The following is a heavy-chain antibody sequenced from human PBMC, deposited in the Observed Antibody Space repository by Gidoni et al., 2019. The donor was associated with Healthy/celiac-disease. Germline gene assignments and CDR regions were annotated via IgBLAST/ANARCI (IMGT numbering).Heavy chain of an antibody. CDR3: ARVPGYSSSPHFDY. D-gene: IGHD6-13*01. CDR1: GGSISSYY. CDR2: IYYSGST. Sequence: QVQLQESGPGLVKPSETLSLTCTVSGGSISSYYRSWIRQPPGKGLEWIGYIYYSGSTNYNPSLKSRVTISVDTSKNQFSLKLSSVTAADTAVYYCARVPGYSSSPHFDYWGQGTLVTVSS. J-gene: IGHJ4*02. V-gene: IGHV4-59*01.